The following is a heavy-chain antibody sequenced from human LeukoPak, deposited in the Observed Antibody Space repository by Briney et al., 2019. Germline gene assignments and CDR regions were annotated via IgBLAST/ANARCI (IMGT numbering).Heavy chain of an antibody. CDR2: IFSSGDPT. J-gene: IGHJ5*02. D-gene: IGHD6-13*01. CDR3: AGRGIAHS. CDR1: GFTFDNYG. Sequence: GGSLRLSCTASGFTFDNYGMSWVRQAPGKGLEWVSTIFSSGDPTYYADSMKGRFTISRDNAKKTLYLQMNSLRAEDTAVYYCAGRGIAHSWGQGTLVTVSS. V-gene: IGHV3-23*01.